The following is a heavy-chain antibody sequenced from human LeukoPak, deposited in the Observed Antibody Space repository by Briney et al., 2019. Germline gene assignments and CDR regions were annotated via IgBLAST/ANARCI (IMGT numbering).Heavy chain of an antibody. V-gene: IGHV1-46*01. D-gene: IGHD6-13*01. CDR3: ARDLRARSSSWYKDAFDI. Sequence: ASVKVSCKASGYTFTSYYMHWVRQAPGQGLEWMGIINPSGGSTSYAQKFQGRVTMTRDTSTSTVYMELSCLRSEDTAVYYCARDLRARSSSWYKDAFDIWGQGTMVTVSS. CDR2: INPSGGST. CDR1: GYTFTSYY. J-gene: IGHJ3*02.